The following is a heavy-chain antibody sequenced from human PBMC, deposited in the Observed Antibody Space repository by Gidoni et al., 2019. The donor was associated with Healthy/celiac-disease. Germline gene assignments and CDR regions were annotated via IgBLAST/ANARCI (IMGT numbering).Heavy chain of an antibody. Sequence: EVQLVESGGGLVKPGGSLRLSCAASGFTFSSYSINWVRQAPGKGLEWVSSISSSSSYIYYADSVKGRFTISRDNAKNSLYLQMNSLRAEDTAVYYCAREDWNDDNWFDPWGQGTLVTVSS. V-gene: IGHV3-21*01. CDR2: ISSSSSYI. J-gene: IGHJ5*02. D-gene: IGHD1-1*01. CDR1: GFTFSSYS. CDR3: AREDWNDDNWFDP.